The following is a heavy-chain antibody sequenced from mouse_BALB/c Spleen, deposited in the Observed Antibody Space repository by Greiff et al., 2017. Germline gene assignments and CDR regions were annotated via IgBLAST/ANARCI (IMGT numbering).Heavy chain of an antibody. V-gene: IGHV5-6-5*01. CDR2: ISSGGST. CDR3: ARGRYYGSSYYAMDY. Sequence: EVKVVESGGGLVKPGGSLKLSCAASGFTFSSYAMSWVRQTPEMRLEWVASISSGGSTYYPDSVKGRFTISRDNARNILYLQMSSLRSEDTAMYYCARGRYYGSSYYAMDYWGQGTSVTVSS. D-gene: IGHD1-1*01. CDR1: GFTFSSYA. J-gene: IGHJ4*01.